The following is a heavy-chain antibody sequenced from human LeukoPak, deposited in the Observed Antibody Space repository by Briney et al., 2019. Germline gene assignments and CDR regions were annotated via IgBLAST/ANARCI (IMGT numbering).Heavy chain of an antibody. CDR3: ARQTNYCSSTSCSYWYFDL. D-gene: IGHD2-2*01. CDR1: GGSISSSYY. J-gene: IGHJ2*01. CDR2: IYYTGNT. Sequence: SETLSLTCTVSGGSISSSYYWSWIRQPPGKGLEWIGFIYYTGNTNYNPSLKSRVTISVDTSKNQFSLKLSSVTAADTAVYYCARQTNYCSSTSCSYWYFDLWGRGTLVTVSS. V-gene: IGHV4-59*01.